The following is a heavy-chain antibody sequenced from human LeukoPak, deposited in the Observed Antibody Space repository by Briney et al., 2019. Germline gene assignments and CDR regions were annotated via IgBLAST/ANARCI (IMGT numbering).Heavy chain of an antibody. Sequence: SETLSLTCAVSGGSISSGGYSWSWIRQPPGKGLEWIGYIYSSGSTNYNPSLKSRVTISVDTSKNQFSLKPSSVTAADTAMYYCATLRRDGYNFEYWGQGTLVTVSS. CDR2: IYSSGST. J-gene: IGHJ4*02. V-gene: IGHV4-61*08. D-gene: IGHD5-12*01. CDR1: GGSISSGGYS. CDR3: ATLRRDGYNFEY.